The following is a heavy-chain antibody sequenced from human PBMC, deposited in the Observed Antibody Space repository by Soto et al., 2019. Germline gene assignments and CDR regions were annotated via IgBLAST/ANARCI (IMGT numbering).Heavy chain of an antibody. D-gene: IGHD3-3*01. CDR1: GFTFSSYA. CDR2: ISGSGGST. J-gene: IGHJ5*02. CDR3: AKARDLEWLYWFDP. Sequence: AGGSLRLSCAASGFTFSSYAMSLVRQAPGKGLEWVSAISGSGGSTYYADSVKGRFTISRDNSKNTLYLQMNSLRAEDTAVYYCAKARDLEWLYWFDPWGQGTLVTVSS. V-gene: IGHV3-23*01.